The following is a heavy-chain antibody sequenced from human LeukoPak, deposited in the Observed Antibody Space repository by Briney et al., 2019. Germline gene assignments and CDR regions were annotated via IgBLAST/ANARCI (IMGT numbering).Heavy chain of an antibody. V-gene: IGHV1-69*13. CDR2: IIPIFGTA. CDR3: ARDDNWKPLDY. CDR1: GGTFSNYA. J-gene: IGHJ4*02. Sequence: GASVKVSCKASGGTFSNYAISWVRQAPGQGLEWMGGIIPIFGTANYAQKFQGRVTITADESTSTAYMELSSLRSDDTAVYYCARDDNWKPLDYWGQGSLVTVSS. D-gene: IGHD1-20*01.